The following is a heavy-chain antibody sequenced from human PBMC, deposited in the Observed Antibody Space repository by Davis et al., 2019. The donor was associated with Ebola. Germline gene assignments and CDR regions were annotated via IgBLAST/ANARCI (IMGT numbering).Heavy chain of an antibody. CDR1: GYTFTSYG. CDR3: AISKKGYGSSTSCYPNAFDI. V-gene: IGHV1-18*01. D-gene: IGHD2-2*01. Sequence: ASVKVSCKASGYTFTSYGISWVRQAPGQGLEWMGWISAYNGNTNYAQKLQGRVTMTTDTSTSTAYMELRSLRSDDTAVYYCAISKKGYGSSTSCYPNAFDIWGQGTMVTVSS. J-gene: IGHJ3*02. CDR2: ISAYNGNT.